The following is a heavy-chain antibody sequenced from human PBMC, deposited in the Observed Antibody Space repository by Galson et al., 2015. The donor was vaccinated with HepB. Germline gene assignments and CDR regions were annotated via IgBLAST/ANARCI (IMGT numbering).Heavy chain of an antibody. CDR2: ISGSGGRS. J-gene: IGHJ4*02. CDR1: GFTFSSYA. Sequence: SLRLSCAASGFTFSSYAMSWVRQAPGKGLEWVSAISGSGGRSWYTDSVQGCFVISRDNSKNTLYLQMNSLRAEDTAVYFCAKAPYSGTYYPSHLYFDSWGRGTLVTVSS. V-gene: IGHV3-23*01. CDR3: AKAPYSGTYYPSHLYFDS. D-gene: IGHD1-26*01.